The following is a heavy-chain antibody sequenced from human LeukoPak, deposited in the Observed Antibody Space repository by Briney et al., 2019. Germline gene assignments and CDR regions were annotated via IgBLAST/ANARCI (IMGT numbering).Heavy chain of an antibody. D-gene: IGHD3-10*01. CDR2: IYYSGST. CDR3: ARDRRGYYGSGSYYDY. Sequence: SETLSLTCTVSGGSISSYYWSWIRQPPGKGLEWIGYIYYSGSTNYNPSLKSRVTISVDTSKNQFSLKLSSVTAADTAVYYCARDRRGYYGSGSYYDYWGQGTLVTVSS. V-gene: IGHV4-59*01. CDR1: GGSISSYY. J-gene: IGHJ4*02.